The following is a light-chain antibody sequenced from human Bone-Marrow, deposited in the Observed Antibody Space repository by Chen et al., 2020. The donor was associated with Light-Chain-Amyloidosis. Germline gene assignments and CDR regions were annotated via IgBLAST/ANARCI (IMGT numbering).Light chain of an antibody. CDR3: QSADSSGTYEVI. CDR1: DLPTKY. CDR2: RDT. Sequence: YELTQPPSVSGSPGQTARITCSGDDLPTKYAYWYQQKPGQAPVLVIHRDTERPSGISERFSGSSSGTTATLTISGVQAEDEADYHCQSADSSGTYEVIFGGGTKLTVL. J-gene: IGLJ2*01. V-gene: IGLV3-25*03.